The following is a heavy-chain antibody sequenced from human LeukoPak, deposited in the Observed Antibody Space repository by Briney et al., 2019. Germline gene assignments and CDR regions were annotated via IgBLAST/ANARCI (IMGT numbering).Heavy chain of an antibody. CDR2: INPNSGGT. CDR1: GYTFTGYY. Sequence: ASVKVSCKASGYTFTGYYMHWVRQAPGQGLEWMGWINPNSGGTNYAQKFQGRVTMTRDTSISTAYMELSRLGSDDTAVYYCARDREPLHELDYWGQGTLVTVSS. CDR3: ARDREPLHELDY. J-gene: IGHJ4*02. D-gene: IGHD1-26*01. V-gene: IGHV1-2*02.